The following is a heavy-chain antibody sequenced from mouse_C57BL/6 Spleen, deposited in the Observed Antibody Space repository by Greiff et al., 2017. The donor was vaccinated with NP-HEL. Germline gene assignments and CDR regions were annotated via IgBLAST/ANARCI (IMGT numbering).Heavy chain of an antibody. D-gene: IGHD2-1*01. J-gene: IGHJ2*01. CDR1: GYTFTSYG. CDR2: IYPRSGNT. Sequence: VQLQQSGAELARPGASVKLSCKASGYTFTSYGISWVKQRTGQGLEWIGEIYPRSGNTHYNEKFKGKATLTVDKSSSTAYMELRSLTSEDSAVYFCARRGVYYGNSPFDYWGQGTTLTVSS. CDR3: ARRGVYYGNSPFDY. V-gene: IGHV1-81*01.